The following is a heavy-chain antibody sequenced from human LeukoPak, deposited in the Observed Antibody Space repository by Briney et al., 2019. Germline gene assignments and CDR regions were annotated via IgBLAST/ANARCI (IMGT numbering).Heavy chain of an antibody. CDR2: ISSNGGST. CDR3: ARGNYYDRSGYYFKREYMDV. Sequence: PGGSLRLSCAASGFTFSSYAMHWVRQAPGEGLEYVSAISSNGGSTYYANSVKGRFTISRDNSKNTLYLQMGSLRAEDMAVYYCARGNYYDRSGYYFKREYMDVWGKGTTVTVSS. CDR1: GFTFSSYA. V-gene: IGHV3-64*01. J-gene: IGHJ6*03. D-gene: IGHD3-22*01.